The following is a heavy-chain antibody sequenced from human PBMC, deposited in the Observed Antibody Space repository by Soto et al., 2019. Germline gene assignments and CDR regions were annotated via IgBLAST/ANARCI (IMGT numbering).Heavy chain of an antibody. CDR1: VFTFISYG. D-gene: IGHD1-1*01. Sequence: GWSLRLSCASSVFTFISYGMHWVRQAPGKGLEWVAVIWYDGSDKYYADSVKGRFTISRDNSKNTLYLQVNSLRAEDTAVYYCALSWYSYYFDLWGQGTLVTVSS. CDR2: IWYDGSDK. V-gene: IGHV3-33*08. J-gene: IGHJ4*02. CDR3: ALSWYSYYFDL.